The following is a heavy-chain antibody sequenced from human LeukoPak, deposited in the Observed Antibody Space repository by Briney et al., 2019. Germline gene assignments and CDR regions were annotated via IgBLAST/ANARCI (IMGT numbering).Heavy chain of an antibody. CDR1: GFTFSSYA. V-gene: IGHV3-30*04. CDR3: AREVVAAAGPHFDY. CDR2: ISYDGSNE. J-gene: IGHJ4*02. Sequence: GGSLRLSCAASGFTFSSYAMHWVRQAPGKGLEWVAVISYDGSNEYYADSVKGRFTISRDNSKNTLYLQMNSLRAEDTAVYYCAREVVAAAGPHFDYWGQGTLVTVSS. D-gene: IGHD6-13*01.